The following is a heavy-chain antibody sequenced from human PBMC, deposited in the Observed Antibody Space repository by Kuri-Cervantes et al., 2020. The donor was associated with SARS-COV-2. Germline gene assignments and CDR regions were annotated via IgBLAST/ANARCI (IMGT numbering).Heavy chain of an antibody. D-gene: IGHD3-10*01. CDR1: GFTFSSYS. CDR2: ISSSSSYI. CDR3: ARDQGGYYGSGSFDY. J-gene: IGHJ4*02. V-gene: IGHV3-21*01. Sequence: GGSLRLSCAAPGFTFSSYSMNWVRQAPGKGLEWVSSISSSSSYIYYADSVKGRFTISRDNAKNSLYLQMNSLRAEDTAVYYCARDQGGYYGSGSFDYWGQGTLVTVSS.